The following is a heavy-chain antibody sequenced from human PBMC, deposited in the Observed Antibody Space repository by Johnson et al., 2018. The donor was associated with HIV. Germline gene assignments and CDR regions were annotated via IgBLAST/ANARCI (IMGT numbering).Heavy chain of an antibody. CDR3: AKDRAFDI. V-gene: IGHV3-30*18. CDR1: GFTFSSYG. J-gene: IGHJ3*02. Sequence: QVQLVESGGGVVQPGRSLRLSCAASGFTFSSYGMHWVRQAPGKGLEWVAVISYDGSNKYYADSVKGRFTICRDNSKNTLYLQMNSLRAEDTAVYYCAKDRAFDIWGQGTMVTVSS. CDR2: ISYDGSNK.